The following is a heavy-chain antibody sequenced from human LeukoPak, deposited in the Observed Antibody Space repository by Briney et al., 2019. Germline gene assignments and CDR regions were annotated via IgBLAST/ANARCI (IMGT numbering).Heavy chain of an antibody. CDR2: IYSDGST. J-gene: IGHJ4*02. CDR3: ARRPDYGGTPTFDY. Sequence: GGSLRLSCAAAGLTVTSNYMSWVRQAPGKGLEWVSVIYSDGSTYYADSVKGRFSISRDNSKNTLYLQLNSLRVEDTAVYYCARRPDYGGTPTFDYWGQGTLVTVSS. CDR1: GLTVTSNY. V-gene: IGHV3-66*01. D-gene: IGHD4-23*01.